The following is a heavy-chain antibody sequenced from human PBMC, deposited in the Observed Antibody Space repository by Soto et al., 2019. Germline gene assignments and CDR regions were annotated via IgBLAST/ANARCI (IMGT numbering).Heavy chain of an antibody. Sequence: XGSLRLSCAASGFTFSSYGMHWVRQAPGKGLEWVAFIWHDGGNKFYAESVKGRFTISRDNSKNTLYLQMTSLSAEDTAMYYCARDGDVNTGFGKDYWGQGTLVTVS. V-gene: IGHV3-33*01. CDR2: IWHDGGNK. D-gene: IGHD3-16*01. CDR1: GFTFSSYG. J-gene: IGHJ4*02. CDR3: ARDGDVNTGFGKDY.